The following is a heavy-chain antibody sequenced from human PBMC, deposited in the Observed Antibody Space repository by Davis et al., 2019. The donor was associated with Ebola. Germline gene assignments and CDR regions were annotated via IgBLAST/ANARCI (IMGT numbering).Heavy chain of an antibody. Sequence: PSETLSLTCAVSGYSISSGYYWGWIRQPPGKGLEWIGSIYHSGSTYYNPSLKSRVTMSVDTSKNQFSLKLSSVTAADTAVYYCARDLSPTYWYFDLWGRGTLVTVSS. V-gene: IGHV4-38-2*02. J-gene: IGHJ2*01. CDR1: GYSISSGYY. CDR2: IYHSGST. CDR3: ARDLSPTYWYFDL. D-gene: IGHD1-26*01.